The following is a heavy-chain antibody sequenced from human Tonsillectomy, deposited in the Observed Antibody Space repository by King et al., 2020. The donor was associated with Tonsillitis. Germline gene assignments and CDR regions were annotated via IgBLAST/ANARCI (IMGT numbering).Heavy chain of an antibody. CDR3: TRDLRAYSGGYYPIAPDY. V-gene: IGHV3-49*05. D-gene: IGHD1-26*01. CDR1: GFTFGDYA. Sequence: QLVESGGGLVKPGRSLRLSCTASGFTFGDYARSWFRQAPGKGLEWVGFIRSKAYGGTTEYAASVKGRFAISRDDSKSIAYLQMNSLKTEDTAVYYCTRDLRAYSGGYYPIAPDYWGQGTLVTVSS. J-gene: IGHJ4*02. CDR2: IRSKAYGGTT.